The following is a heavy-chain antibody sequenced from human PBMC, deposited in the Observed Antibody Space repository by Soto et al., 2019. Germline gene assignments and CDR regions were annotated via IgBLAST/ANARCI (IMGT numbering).Heavy chain of an antibody. D-gene: IGHD7-27*01. CDR3: ARDNWGRDAFDI. V-gene: IGHV4-34*01. J-gene: IGHJ3*02. Sequence: SETLSLTCAVYGGSFSGYYWSWIRQPPGKGLEWIGEINHSGSTNYNPSLKSRVTISVDTSKNQFSLKLSSVTAADTAVYYCARDNWGRDAFDIWGQGTMVTVSS. CDR2: INHSGST. CDR1: GGSFSGYY.